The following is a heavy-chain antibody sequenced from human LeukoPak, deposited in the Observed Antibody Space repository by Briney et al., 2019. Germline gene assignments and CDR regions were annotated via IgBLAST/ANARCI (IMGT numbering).Heavy chain of an antibody. Sequence: GGCLRLSCAASVFTFSSYSMSWVRQAPWKGREWVSAISDTGDNTYYADSVKGRFAISRDNSKNTLYLQMSSLRAEDTAVYYCAKLRRWLQVDYWGQGTLVTVSS. V-gene: IGHV3-23*01. CDR3: AKLRRWLQVDY. CDR1: VFTFSSYS. J-gene: IGHJ4*02. CDR2: ISDTGDNT. D-gene: IGHD5-12*01.